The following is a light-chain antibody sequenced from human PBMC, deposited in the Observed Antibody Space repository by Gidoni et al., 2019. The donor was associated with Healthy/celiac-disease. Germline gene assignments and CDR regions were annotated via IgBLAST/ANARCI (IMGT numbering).Light chain of an antibody. CDR2: GAS. Sequence: EIVMTQSPATLSVSPGERATLSCRASQSVSSNLAWYQQKPGQAPRLLIYGASTRAHGIPARFSGSGSGTEFTLTISSLQSEDFAVYYCQQYNNWPPATFGGGTKVEIK. CDR1: QSVSSN. J-gene: IGKJ4*01. V-gene: IGKV3-15*01. CDR3: QQYNNWPPAT.